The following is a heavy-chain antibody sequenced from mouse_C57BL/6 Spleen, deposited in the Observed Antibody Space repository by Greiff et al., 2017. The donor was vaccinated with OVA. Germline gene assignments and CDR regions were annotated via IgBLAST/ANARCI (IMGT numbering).Heavy chain of an antibody. D-gene: IGHD2-1*01. Sequence: QVQLKQPGAELVMPGASVKLSCKASGYTFTSYWMHWVKQRPGQGLEWIGEIDPSDSYTNSNQKFKGKSTLTVDKSSSTAYMQLSSLTSEDSAVYYCARSGGNFEDWFAYWGQGTLVTVSA. V-gene: IGHV1-69*01. CDR3: ARSGGNFEDWFAY. CDR1: GYTFTSYW. CDR2: IDPSDSYT. J-gene: IGHJ3*01.